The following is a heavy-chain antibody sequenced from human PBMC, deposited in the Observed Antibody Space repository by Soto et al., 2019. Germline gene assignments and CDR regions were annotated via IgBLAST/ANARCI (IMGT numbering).Heavy chain of an antibody. D-gene: IGHD5-12*01. Sequence: ASVKVSCKTSGDRFGAYYLHWVRQAPGQGLEWLGWINPNGGATKYAQKFRGRVAMTRDTSIRTAYLELTSLRSDDTAIYYCARESGGATATLDYYYFYMDVWGKGTTVTSP. V-gene: IGHV1-2*02. CDR1: GDRFGAYY. CDR2: INPNGGAT. CDR3: ARESGGATATLDYYYFYMDV. J-gene: IGHJ6*03.